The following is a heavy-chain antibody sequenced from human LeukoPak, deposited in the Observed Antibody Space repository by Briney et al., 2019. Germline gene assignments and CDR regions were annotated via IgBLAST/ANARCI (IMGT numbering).Heavy chain of an antibody. J-gene: IGHJ4*02. CDR1: GFTFSNAW. CDR3: TTATSY. Sequence: TGGSLRLSCAASGFTFSNAWMSWVRQAPGKGLEWVGRIKSKTYGGTTDYAAPVKGRFTISRDDSKNTVYLQMNSPKIEDTALYYCTTATSYWGQGSLVTVSS. V-gene: IGHV3-15*01. CDR2: IKSKTYGGTT.